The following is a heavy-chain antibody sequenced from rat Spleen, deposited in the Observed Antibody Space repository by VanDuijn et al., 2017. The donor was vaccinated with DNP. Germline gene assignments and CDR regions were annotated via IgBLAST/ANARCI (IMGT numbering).Heavy chain of an antibody. V-gene: IGHV5-58*01. CDR2: IKTDGGST. Sequence: EVQLVESGGDLVQPGRSLKLSCVASGFTFSSYWMYWIRQAPGKGLEWVASIKTDGGSTYYPDSVKGRFTISRDNAENTVYLQMNSLRSEDTATYYCAKVRTTGIPGFAYWGQGTLVTVSS. D-gene: IGHD1-9*01. J-gene: IGHJ3*01. CDR3: AKVRTTGIPGFAY. CDR1: GFTFSSYW.